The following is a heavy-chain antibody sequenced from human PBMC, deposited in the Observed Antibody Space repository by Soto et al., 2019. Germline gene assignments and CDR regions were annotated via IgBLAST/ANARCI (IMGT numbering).Heavy chain of an antibody. D-gene: IGHD3-10*01. V-gene: IGHV3-21*01. CDR1: GFTFSSYS. J-gene: IGHJ4*02. CDR2: ISSSSSYI. CDR3: ARVHGLLWFGDSDY. Sequence: GGSLRLSCAASGFTFSSYSMNWVRQAPGKGLEWVSSISSSSSYIYYADSVKGRFTISRDNAKNSLYLQMNSLRAEDTAVYYCARVHGLLWFGDSDYWGQGTLVTVSS.